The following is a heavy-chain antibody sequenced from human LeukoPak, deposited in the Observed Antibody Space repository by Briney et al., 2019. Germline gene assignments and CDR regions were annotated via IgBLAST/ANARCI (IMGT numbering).Heavy chain of an antibody. J-gene: IGHJ5*02. CDR3: ARHEPSDYSNIWPHWFDP. V-gene: IGHV4-38-2*01. CDR1: GYSTSSGYY. D-gene: IGHD4-11*01. Sequence: SETLSLTCAVSGYSTSSGYYWGWIRQPPGKGLEWIGSIYHSGSTYYNPSLKSQVTISVDTSKNQFSLKLSSVTAADTAVYYCARHEPSDYSNIWPHWFDPWGQGTLVTVSS. CDR2: IYHSGST.